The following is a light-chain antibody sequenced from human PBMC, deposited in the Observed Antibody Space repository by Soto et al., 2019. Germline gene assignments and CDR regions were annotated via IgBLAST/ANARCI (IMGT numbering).Light chain of an antibody. J-gene: IGLJ3*02. Sequence: QSALTQPPSVSAAPGQKVTISCSGSNSNIANNYVSWYQQLPGTAPKLFIYANNQRPSGIPDRFSGSKSGTSATLAITGLQTGDEADYYCGTWDSSLNVWVFGRGTQLTVL. V-gene: IGLV1-51*01. CDR2: ANN. CDR3: GTWDSSLNVWV. CDR1: NSNIANNY.